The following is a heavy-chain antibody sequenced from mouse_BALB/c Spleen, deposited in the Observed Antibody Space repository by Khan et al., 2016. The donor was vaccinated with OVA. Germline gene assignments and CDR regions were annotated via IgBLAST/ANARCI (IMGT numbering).Heavy chain of an antibody. CDR3: ARSTYRYAFVY. J-gene: IGHJ3*01. V-gene: IGHV3-8*02. CDR1: GDSITSGY. D-gene: IGHD2-12*01. CDR2: IIYTGYT. Sequence: EVQLQESGPSLVKPSQTLSLTCSVTGDSITSGYWNWIRKFPGDKLEYMGYIIYTGYTYYNPSLKSRISITRHTSKNQYYLQLSSVTDEDTATYYCARSTYRYAFVYWGQGTLVTVSA.